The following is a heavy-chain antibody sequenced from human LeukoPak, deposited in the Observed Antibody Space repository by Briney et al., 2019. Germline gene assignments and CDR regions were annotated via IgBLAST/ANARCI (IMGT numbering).Heavy chain of an antibody. V-gene: IGHV3-23*01. D-gene: IGHD5-18*01. CDR1: GFTFSSYD. CDR2: ISGSGGST. CDR3: AKDPTWTQLWPHNWFDP. Sequence: GGSLRLSCAAYGFTFSSYDMSWARKAPGKGLEWVSAISGSGGSTYYADSVKGRFTISRDNSKNTLYLQMNSLRAEDTAVYYCAKDPTWTQLWPHNWFDPWGQGTLVTVSS. J-gene: IGHJ5*02.